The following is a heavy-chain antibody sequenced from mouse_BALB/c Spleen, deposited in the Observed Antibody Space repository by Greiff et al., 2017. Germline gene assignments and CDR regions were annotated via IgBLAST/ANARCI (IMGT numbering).Heavy chain of an antibody. J-gene: IGHJ1*01. CDR1: GFTFSSYA. Sequence: DVMLVESGGGLVKPGGSLKLSCAASGFTFSSYAMSWVRQTPEKRLEWVASISSGGSTYYPDSVKGRFTISRDNARNILYLQMSSLRSEDTAMYYCARGGNLWYFDVWGAGTTVTVSS. CDR3: ARGGNLWYFDV. CDR2: ISSGGST. D-gene: IGHD2-1*01. V-gene: IGHV5-6-5*01.